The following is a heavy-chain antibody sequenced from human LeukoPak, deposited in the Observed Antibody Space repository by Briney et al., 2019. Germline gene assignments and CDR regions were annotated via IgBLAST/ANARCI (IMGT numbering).Heavy chain of an antibody. D-gene: IGHD6-19*01. V-gene: IGHV3-30*18. CDR3: AKDSDIAVAGSDDALDV. Sequence: GGSLRLSCAASGFTFSSYGMHWVRQTPGKGLEWVALISFDGSIEYYVDSVKGRFTISRDNSKDTLFLQMNSLRPEDTAVYYCAKDSDIAVAGSDDALDVWGQGTMVTVSS. J-gene: IGHJ3*01. CDR1: GFTFSSYG. CDR2: ISFDGSIE.